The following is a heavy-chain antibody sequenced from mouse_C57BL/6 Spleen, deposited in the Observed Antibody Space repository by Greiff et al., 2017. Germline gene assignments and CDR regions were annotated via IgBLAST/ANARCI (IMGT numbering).Heavy chain of an antibody. CDR1: GYTFTSYW. V-gene: IGHV1-59*01. CDR2: IDPSASYT. D-gene: IGHD1-1*01. CDR3: SRDYGSSYGAWFAY. Sequence: QVQLQQPGAELVRPGTSVKLSCKASGYTFTSYWMHWVKQRPGQGLEWIGVIDPSASYTNYTQKFKGKATLTVDTSSSTAYMQLSSLTSEDSAVYYCSRDYGSSYGAWFAYWGQGTLVTVSA. J-gene: IGHJ3*01.